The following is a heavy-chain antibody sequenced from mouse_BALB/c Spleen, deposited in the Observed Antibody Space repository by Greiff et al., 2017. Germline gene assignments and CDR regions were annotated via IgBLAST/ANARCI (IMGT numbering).Heavy chain of an antibody. V-gene: IGHV2-2*02. CDR1: GFSLTSYG. J-gene: IGHJ3*01. CDR2: IWSGGST. CDR3: APSYYRYSWFAY. Sequence: VQLQQSGPGLVQPSQSLSITCTVSGFSLTSYGVHWVRQSPGKGLEWLGVIWSGGSTDYNAAFISRLGISKDNSKSQVFFKMNSLQANDTAIYYCAPSYYRYSWFAYWGQGTLVTVSA. D-gene: IGHD2-14*01.